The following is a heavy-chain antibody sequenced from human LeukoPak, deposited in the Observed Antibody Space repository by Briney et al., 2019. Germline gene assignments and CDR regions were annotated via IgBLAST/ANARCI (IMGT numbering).Heavy chain of an antibody. Sequence: GGSLRLSCAASGFTFSSYSMNWVRQAPGKGLEWVSYISSSSSTIYYADSVKGRFTISRDNAKNSLYLQMNSLRAEDTAVYYCARSLDYGGKGGYYYMDVWGKGTTVTVSS. CDR2: ISSSSSTI. CDR1: GFTFSSYS. J-gene: IGHJ6*03. CDR3: ARSLDYGGKGGYYYMDV. D-gene: IGHD4-23*01. V-gene: IGHV3-48*04.